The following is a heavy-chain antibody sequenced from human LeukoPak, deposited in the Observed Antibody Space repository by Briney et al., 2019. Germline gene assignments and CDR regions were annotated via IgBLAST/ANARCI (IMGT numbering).Heavy chain of an antibody. J-gene: IGHJ4*02. CDR3: VVGGSPGY. V-gene: IGHV3-74*01. CDR1: GLAFSAYK. CDR2: ISTDGYTT. Sequence: GGSLRLSCAASGLAFSAYKMHWVRQAPRKGLVWVSRISTDGYTTDYADFVQGRFTASRDNTKSTWPLEMNSLRAEDTAVYYCVVGGSPGYWGQGTLVTVSS. D-gene: IGHD2-15*01.